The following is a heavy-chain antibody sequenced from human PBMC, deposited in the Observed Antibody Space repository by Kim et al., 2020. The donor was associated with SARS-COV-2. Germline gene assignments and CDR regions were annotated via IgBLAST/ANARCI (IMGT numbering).Heavy chain of an antibody. D-gene: IGHD3-10*01. CDR3: ARDNLGNYYGSGITRSNWFDP. Sequence: ASVKVSCKASGYTFTGYYMHWVRQAPGQGLEWMGWINPNSGGTNYAQKFQGRVTMTRDTSISTAYMELSRLRSDDTAVYYCARDNLGNYYGSGITRSNWFDPWGQGTLVTVSS. CDR2: INPNSGGT. V-gene: IGHV1-2*02. J-gene: IGHJ5*02. CDR1: GYTFTGYY.